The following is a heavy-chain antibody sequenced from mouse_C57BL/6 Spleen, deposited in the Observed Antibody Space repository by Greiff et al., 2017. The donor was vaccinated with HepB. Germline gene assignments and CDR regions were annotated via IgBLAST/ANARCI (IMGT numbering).Heavy chain of an antibody. J-gene: IGHJ1*03. CDR2: INPSNGST. D-gene: IGHD2-5*01. CDR1: GYTFTSYW. V-gene: IGHV1-53*01. Sequence: QVQLQQPGTELVKPGASVKLSCKASGYTFTSYWMHWVKQRPGQGLEWIGNINPSNGSTNYNEKFKSKATLTVDKSSSTAYMQLSSLTSEDSAVYYCARSSYYSKGWYFDVWGTGTTVTVSS. CDR3: ARSSYYSKGWYFDV.